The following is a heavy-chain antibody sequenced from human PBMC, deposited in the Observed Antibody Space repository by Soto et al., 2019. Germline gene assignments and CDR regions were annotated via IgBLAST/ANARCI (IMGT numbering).Heavy chain of an antibody. CDR1: GFTFSSYD. J-gene: IGHJ3*02. D-gene: IGHD2-2*01. V-gene: IGHV3-13*01. CDR3: ARADQLQSAGAFDI. CDR2: IGTAGDT. Sequence: GGSLRLSCAASGFTFSSYDMHWVRQATGKGLEWVSAIGTAGDTYYPGSVKGRFTISRENAKNSLYLQMNSLRAGDTAVYYCARADQLQSAGAFDIWGQGTMVTVSS.